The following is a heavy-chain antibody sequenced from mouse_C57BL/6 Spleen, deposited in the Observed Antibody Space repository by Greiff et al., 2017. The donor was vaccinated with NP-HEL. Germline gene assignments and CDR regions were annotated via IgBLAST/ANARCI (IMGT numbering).Heavy chain of an antibody. D-gene: IGHD4-1*01. CDR3: ARPPLGDWYFDV. J-gene: IGHJ1*03. CDR2: ISSGSSTI. CDR1: GFTFSDYG. V-gene: IGHV5-17*01. Sequence: EVMLVESGGGLVKPGGSLKLSCAASGFTFSDYGMHWVRQAPEKGLEWVAYISSGSSTIYYADPVKGRFTISRDNAKNTLFLQMTSLRSEDTAMYYCARPPLGDWYFDVWGTGTTVTVSS.